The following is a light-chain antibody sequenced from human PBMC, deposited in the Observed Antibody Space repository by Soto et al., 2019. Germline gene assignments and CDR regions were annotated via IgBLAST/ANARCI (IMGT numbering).Light chain of an antibody. CDR2: DAS. J-gene: IGKJ5*01. V-gene: IGKV1-5*01. CDR1: QSIRNW. Sequence: DIQMTQFPSTLSASVGDRVTITCRASQSIRNWLAWYQQKPGKAPKLLIYDASTLERGVPSRFSGSGSGTEFTLSISSLQPDDFATYSCLQYYNVPITFGQGTRLDIK. CDR3: LQYYNVPIT.